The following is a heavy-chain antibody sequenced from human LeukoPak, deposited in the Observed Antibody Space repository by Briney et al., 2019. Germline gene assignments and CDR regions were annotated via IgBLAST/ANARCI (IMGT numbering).Heavy chain of an antibody. V-gene: IGHV3-21*01. CDR3: ARVRCSSTSCYNDAFDI. D-gene: IGHD2-2*02. CDR2: ISSSSSYI. Sequence: GGSLRLSCAASGFTFSSYSMNWVRQAPGKGLEWVSSISSSSSYIYYADSVKGRFTISRDNAKNSLYLQMNSLRAEDTAVYYCARVRCSSTSCYNDAFDIWGQGTVVTVSS. J-gene: IGHJ3*02. CDR1: GFTFSSYS.